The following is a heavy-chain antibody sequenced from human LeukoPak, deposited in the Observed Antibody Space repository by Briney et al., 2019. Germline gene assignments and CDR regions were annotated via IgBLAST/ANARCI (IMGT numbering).Heavy chain of an antibody. CDR3: ARNARFLEWSLDY. CDR2: IYYSGST. V-gene: IGHV4-59*01. D-gene: IGHD3-3*01. CDR1: GGSISSYY. Sequence: SEALSLTCTVSGGSISSYYWSWIRQPPGKGLEWIGYIYYSGSTNYNPSLKSRVTISVDTSKNQFSLKLSSVTAADTAVYYCARNARFLEWSLDYWGQGTLVTVSS. J-gene: IGHJ4*02.